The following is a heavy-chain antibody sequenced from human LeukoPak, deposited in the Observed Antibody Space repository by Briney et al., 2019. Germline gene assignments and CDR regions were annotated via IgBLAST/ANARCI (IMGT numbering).Heavy chain of an antibody. Sequence: PSETLSLTCTVSGGSISSYFWNWIRQPPGKGLEWIGYIYYSGSTNYNPSLKSRVTISVDTSKNQFSLKLSSVTAADTAVYYCARGGWYPESFQHWGQGALVTVSS. D-gene: IGHD6-19*01. J-gene: IGHJ1*01. CDR2: IYYSGST. V-gene: IGHV4-59*01. CDR3: ARGGWYPESFQH. CDR1: GGSISSYF.